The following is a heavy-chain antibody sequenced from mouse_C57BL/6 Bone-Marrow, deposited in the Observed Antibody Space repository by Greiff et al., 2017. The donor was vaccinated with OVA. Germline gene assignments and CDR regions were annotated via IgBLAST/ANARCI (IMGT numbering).Heavy chain of an antibody. CDR3: VRDLGTGTWGAWFAY. CDR2: IRSKSSNYAT. D-gene: IGHD4-1*01. J-gene: IGHJ3*01. CDR1: GFTFNTYA. Sequence: EVQLVESGGGLVQPKGSLKLSCAASGFTFNTYAMHWVRQAPGQGLDWVARIRSKSSNYATYYADSVKDRFTISRDDSQSMLYLQMNNLKTEDTAMYYCVRDLGTGTWGAWFAYWGQGTLVTVSA. V-gene: IGHV10-3*01.